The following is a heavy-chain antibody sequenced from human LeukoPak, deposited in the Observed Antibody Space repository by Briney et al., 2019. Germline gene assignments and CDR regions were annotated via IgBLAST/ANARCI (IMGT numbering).Heavy chain of an antibody. V-gene: IGHV4-34*01. CDR1: GGSFSGYY. CDR2: INHSGSP. D-gene: IGHD2-2*01. J-gene: IGHJ4*02. CDR3: ARGVVATVVPAAMPVYYFDY. Sequence: SETLSLTCAVYGGSFSGYYWSWIRQPPGKGLEWIGEINHSGSPNYNPSLKSRVTISVDTSKNQFSLKLSSVTAADTAVYCCARGVVATVVPAAMPVYYFDYWGQGTLVTVSS.